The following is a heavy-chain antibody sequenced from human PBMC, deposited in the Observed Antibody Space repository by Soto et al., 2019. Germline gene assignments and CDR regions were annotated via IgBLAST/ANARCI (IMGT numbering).Heavy chain of an antibody. D-gene: IGHD3-22*01. Sequence: SETLSLTCTVSGGSISSGGYYWSWIRQHPGKGLEWIGYIYYSGSTYYNPSLKSRVTISVDTSKNQFSLKLSSVTAADTAVYYCARVYDSSGYFGYWGQGTLVTVSS. CDR3: ARVYDSSGYFGY. CDR2: IYYSGST. V-gene: IGHV4-31*03. J-gene: IGHJ4*02. CDR1: GGSISSGGYY.